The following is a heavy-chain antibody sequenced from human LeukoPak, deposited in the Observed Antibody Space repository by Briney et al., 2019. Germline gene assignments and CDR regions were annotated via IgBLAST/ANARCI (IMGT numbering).Heavy chain of an antibody. V-gene: IGHV3-23*01. CDR3: ARDRDGTGNYPLDY. CDR1: GFTLRKYA. Sequence: PGGSLGLSGPAFGFTLRKYAMSWFPQAPGKGLNWVSGISGSGGGPYYADSVKGRFTISRDNSKNTLYLQMNSLRADDTAVYYCARDRDGTGNYPLDYWGQGTLVIVSS. D-gene: IGHD3-10*01. J-gene: IGHJ4*02. CDR2: ISGSGGGP.